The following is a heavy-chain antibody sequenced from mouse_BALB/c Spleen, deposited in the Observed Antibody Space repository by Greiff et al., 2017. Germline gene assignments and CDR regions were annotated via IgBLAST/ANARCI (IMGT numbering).Heavy chain of an antibody. D-gene: IGHD2-4*01. CDR2: IYPGGGYT. CDR1: GYTFTNYW. Sequence: QVQLQQSGAELVRPGTSVKISCKASGYTFTNYWLGWVKQRPGHGLEWIGDIYPGGGYTNYNEKFKGKATLTADTSSSTAYMQLSSLTSEDSAVYCCAREYDYDEGYYFDYWGQGTTLTVSS. V-gene: IGHV1-63*02. CDR3: AREYDYDEGYYFDY. J-gene: IGHJ2*01.